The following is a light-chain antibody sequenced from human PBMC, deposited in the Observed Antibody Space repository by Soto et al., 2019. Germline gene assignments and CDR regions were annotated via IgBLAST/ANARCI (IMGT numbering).Light chain of an antibody. V-gene: IGLV2-11*01. CDR1: SIDVGDYNY. CDR3: CSFAGSYTFWV. CDR2: DVS. Sequence: QSVLTQPRSMSGSPGQSVTISCTGTSIDVGDYNYVSWYQQYPGKAPKLVIYDVSKRPSGVPDRFSGSKSGNTASLTISGLQAEDEADYYCCSFAGSYTFWVFGGGTKLTVL. J-gene: IGLJ3*02.